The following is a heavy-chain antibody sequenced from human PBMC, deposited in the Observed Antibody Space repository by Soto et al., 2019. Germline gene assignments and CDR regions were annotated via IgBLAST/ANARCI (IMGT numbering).Heavy chain of an antibody. Sequence: QVQLVESGGGVVQPGRSLRLSCAASGFTFSNFPIHWVRQAPGKGLEWVTVISYDGSNEYYADSVKGRFTISRDNSKNTLYLEMNSLRPEDSCLYFCARGGLGSGWYHFDSWGQGTLVTVSS. CDR2: ISYDGSNE. CDR3: ARGGLGSGWYHFDS. J-gene: IGHJ4*02. D-gene: IGHD6-19*01. V-gene: IGHV3-30-3*01. CDR1: GFTFSNFP.